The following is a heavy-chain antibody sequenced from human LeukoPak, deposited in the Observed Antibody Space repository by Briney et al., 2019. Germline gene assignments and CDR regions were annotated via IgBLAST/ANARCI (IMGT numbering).Heavy chain of an antibody. Sequence: GGSLRLSCAASGFTFSSYSMNWVGQAPGKGLEWVSSISSSSSYIYYADSVKGRFTISRDNAKNSLYLQMNSLRAEDTAVYYCARDIYDFWSGYYSGFGYWGQGTLVTVSS. CDR3: ARDIYDFWSGYYSGFGY. CDR2: ISSSSSYI. CDR1: GFTFSSYS. J-gene: IGHJ4*02. V-gene: IGHV3-21*01. D-gene: IGHD3-3*01.